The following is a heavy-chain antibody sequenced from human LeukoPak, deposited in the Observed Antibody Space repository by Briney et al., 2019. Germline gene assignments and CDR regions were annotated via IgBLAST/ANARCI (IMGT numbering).Heavy chain of an antibody. CDR2: IYHSGST. J-gene: IGHJ5*02. CDR1: GGSISSSNW. D-gene: IGHD4-23*01. Sequence: KPSGTLSLTCAVSGGSISSSNWWSWVRQPPGKGLEWIGEIYHSGSTNYNPSLKSRVTISVDKPKNQFSLKLSSVTAADTAVYYCARYRGGGNPGTPFDPWGQGTLVTVSS. CDR3: ARYRGGGNPGTPFDP. V-gene: IGHV4-4*02.